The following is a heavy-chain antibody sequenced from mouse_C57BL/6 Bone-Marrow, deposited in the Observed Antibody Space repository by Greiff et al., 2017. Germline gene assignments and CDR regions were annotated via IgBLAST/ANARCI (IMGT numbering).Heavy chain of an antibody. CDR2: ISSGGSYT. Sequence: EVQLVESGGDLVKPGGSLKLSCAASGFTFSSYGMSWVRQPPDNRLEWVATISSGGSYTYYPDSVKGRFTISRDNAKNTLYLQLSSLKSEDTAMNYCAIQRDWPLDYWGQGTTVTVSS. J-gene: IGHJ2*01. V-gene: IGHV5-6*01. CDR1: GFTFSSYG. D-gene: IGHD3-3*01. CDR3: AIQRDWPLDY.